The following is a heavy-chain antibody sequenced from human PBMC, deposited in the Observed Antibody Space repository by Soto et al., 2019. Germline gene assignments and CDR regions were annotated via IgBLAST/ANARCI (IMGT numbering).Heavy chain of an antibody. Sequence: ASVMVSCKASGYTFTSYDINWVRQATGQGLEWMGWMNPNSGNTGYAQKFQGRVTMTRNTSISTAYMELSSLRSEDTAVYYCARGGSGWYNYYYGMDVWGQGTTVTVSS. D-gene: IGHD6-19*01. CDR3: ARGGSGWYNYYYGMDV. CDR2: MNPNSGNT. V-gene: IGHV1-8*01. J-gene: IGHJ6*02. CDR1: GYTFTSYD.